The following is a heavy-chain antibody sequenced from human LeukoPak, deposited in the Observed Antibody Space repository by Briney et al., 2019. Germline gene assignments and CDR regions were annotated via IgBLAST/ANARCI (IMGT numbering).Heavy chain of an antibody. Sequence: TASETLSLTCTVSGGSISSSSYYWGWMRQPPGKGMEWIGTIHYSGSTYYNTSLKSRVTISVDTSTNQFSLKLRSVTAADTAVFYCARLAATRLDCFDCWGQGTLVTVSS. CDR2: IHYSGST. CDR1: GGSISSSSYY. J-gene: IGHJ4*02. V-gene: IGHV4-39*07. CDR3: ARLAATRLDCFDC. D-gene: IGHD2-15*01.